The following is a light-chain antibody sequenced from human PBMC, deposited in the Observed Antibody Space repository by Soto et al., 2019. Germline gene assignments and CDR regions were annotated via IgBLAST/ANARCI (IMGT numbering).Light chain of an antibody. Sequence: QAVVTQEPSLTVSPGGTVTLTCASSTGVVTSTHYPYWFQQRPGQVPTALIYDTNNRHPCTPARFSGSLLGGRGALTLSGARHEDEADDYSLLSYSGKVVVGGGTKLTVL. CDR3: LLSYSGKVV. J-gene: IGLJ2*01. CDR2: DTN. CDR1: TGVVTSTHY. V-gene: IGLV7-46*01.